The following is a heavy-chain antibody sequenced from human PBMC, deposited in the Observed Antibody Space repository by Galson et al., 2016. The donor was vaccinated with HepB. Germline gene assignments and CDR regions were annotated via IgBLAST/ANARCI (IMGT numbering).Heavy chain of an antibody. J-gene: IGHJ3*02. V-gene: IGHV3-30*04. CDR1: GFTFSRIA. D-gene: IGHD2-21*01. CDR2: ISYDGGSN. CDR3: ARVIGGTLDALDT. Sequence: SLRLSCAASGFTFSRIAMHWVRQAPGKGLKWVAVISYDGGSNYYADSVKGRFTISRDNSKNTLYLQMNSLRAEDPAVYYCARVIGGTLDALDTWGQGTMVTVSS.